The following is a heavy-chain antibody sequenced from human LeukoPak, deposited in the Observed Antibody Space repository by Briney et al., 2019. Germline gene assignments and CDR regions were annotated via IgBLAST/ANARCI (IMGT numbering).Heavy chain of an antibody. J-gene: IGHJ4*02. D-gene: IGHD6-19*01. CDR3: TTTPLWLAFDY. CDR2: LFNSGTT. V-gene: IGHV4-61*08. CDR1: ADSINTVSGFY. Sequence: PSETLSLTCTVSADSINTVSGFYWSWIRQPPGRGLEWIGSLFNSGTTNYNPSLRGRVTMSVDMSKSQLSLKLRSVTAADTAMYYCTTTPLWLAFDYSGQGALVTVSS.